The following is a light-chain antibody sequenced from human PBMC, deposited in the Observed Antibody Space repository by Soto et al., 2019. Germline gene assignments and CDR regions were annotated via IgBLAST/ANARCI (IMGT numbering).Light chain of an antibody. CDR3: CSYAGMYSYV. V-gene: IGLV2-11*01. Sequence: QSALTQPRSVSGSPGQSVTISCTEPSSEVGRFNYVSWYQQYPGKAPKVVIYYVPERPSGVPDRFSGSMSGNTASLTSSGLQVEDEGDYYCCSYAGMYSYVFGTGTKLTVL. CDR1: SSEVGRFNY. J-gene: IGLJ1*01. CDR2: YVP.